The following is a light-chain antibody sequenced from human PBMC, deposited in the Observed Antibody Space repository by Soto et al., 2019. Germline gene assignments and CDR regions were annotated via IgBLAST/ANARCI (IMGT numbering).Light chain of an antibody. CDR3: QQYYYWPPWT. CDR1: QSVSRN. Sequence: ETVLTQSPDTLSVSPGERVTLFCGASQSVSRNLAWHQQKPGQAPRLLIYGASTRATGIPARFSGSGSETEFTLTISSLQSEDFAVYYCQQYYYWPPWTFGQGTKVEIK. J-gene: IGKJ1*01. CDR2: GAS. V-gene: IGKV3-15*01.